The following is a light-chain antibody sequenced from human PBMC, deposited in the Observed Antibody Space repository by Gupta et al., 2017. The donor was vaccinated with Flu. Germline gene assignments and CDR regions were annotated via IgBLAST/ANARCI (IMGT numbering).Light chain of an antibody. CDR1: QSVSSN. Sequence: PGERATLSCRASQSVSSNLAWYQQKPGQAPRLLIYGASTRATAIPARFSGSGSGTEFTLTISSLQSEDFAVYYCQQYNNWWTFGQGTKVEIK. CDR3: QQYNNWWT. V-gene: IGKV3-15*01. CDR2: GAS. J-gene: IGKJ1*01.